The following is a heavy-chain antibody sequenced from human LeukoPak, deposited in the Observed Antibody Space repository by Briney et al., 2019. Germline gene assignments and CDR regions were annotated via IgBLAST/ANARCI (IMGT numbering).Heavy chain of an antibody. J-gene: IGHJ3*02. D-gene: IGHD2-21*02. Sequence: GASVKVSCKASGGTFSSYAISWVRQAPGQGLEWMGRIIPIFGIANYAQKFQGRVTNTADKSTSTAYMELSSLRSEDTAVYYCAREGVVTATEAFDIWGQGTMVTVSS. CDR2: IIPIFGIA. CDR3: AREGVVTATEAFDI. CDR1: GGTFSSYA. V-gene: IGHV1-69*04.